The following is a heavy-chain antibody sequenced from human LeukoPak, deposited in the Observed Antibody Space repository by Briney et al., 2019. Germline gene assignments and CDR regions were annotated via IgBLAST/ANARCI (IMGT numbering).Heavy chain of an antibody. Sequence: SETLSLTCTVSGGSISSYYWSWIRQPPGKGLEWIGYIYYSGSTNYNPSPKSRVTISVDTSKNQFSLKLSSVTAADTAVYYCARSLYNYYDSSGYSYWGQGTLVTVSS. D-gene: IGHD3-22*01. V-gene: IGHV4-59*01. CDR1: GGSISSYY. CDR2: IYYSGST. J-gene: IGHJ4*02. CDR3: ARSLYNYYDSSGYSY.